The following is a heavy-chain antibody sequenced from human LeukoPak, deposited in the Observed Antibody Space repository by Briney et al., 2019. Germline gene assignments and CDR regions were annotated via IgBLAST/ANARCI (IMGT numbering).Heavy chain of an antibody. D-gene: IGHD3-22*01. J-gene: IGHJ3*02. V-gene: IGHV5-51*01. CDR1: GYTFTSYW. Sequence: KVSCKASGYTFTSYWIGWVRQMPGKGLEWMGIIYPGDSDTRYSPSFQGQVTISADKSISTAYLQWSSLKASDTAMYYCARPFPSAYYYDSSGLPDAFDIWGQGTMVTVSS. CDR2: IYPGDSDT. CDR3: ARPFPSAYYYDSSGLPDAFDI.